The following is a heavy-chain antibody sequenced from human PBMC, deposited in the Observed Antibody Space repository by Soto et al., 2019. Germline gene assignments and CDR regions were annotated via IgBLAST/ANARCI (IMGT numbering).Heavy chain of an antibody. CDR1: GGSISSYY. J-gene: IGHJ4*02. Sequence: SETLSLTCTVSGGSISSYYWSWIRQPPGKGLEWIGYIYYSGSTNYNPSLKGRVTISVDTSKNQFSLKLSSVTAADTAVYYCARVVEMATISHWGQGTLVTVSS. CDR3: ARVVEMATISH. V-gene: IGHV4-59*01. D-gene: IGHD5-12*01. CDR2: IYYSGST.